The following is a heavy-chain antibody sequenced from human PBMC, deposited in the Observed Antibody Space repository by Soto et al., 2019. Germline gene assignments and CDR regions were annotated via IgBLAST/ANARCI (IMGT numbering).Heavy chain of an antibody. CDR1: GGSISSSSYY. J-gene: IGHJ4*02. CDR3: QGVLLWFGENHY. D-gene: IGHD3-10*01. CDR2: IYYSGST. Sequence: SETLSLTCTVSGGSISSSSYYWGWIRQPPGKGLEWIGSIYYSGSTYYNPSLKSRVTISVDTSKNQFSLKLSSVTAADTAVYYCQGVLLWFGENHYWGQGTLVTVSS. V-gene: IGHV4-39*01.